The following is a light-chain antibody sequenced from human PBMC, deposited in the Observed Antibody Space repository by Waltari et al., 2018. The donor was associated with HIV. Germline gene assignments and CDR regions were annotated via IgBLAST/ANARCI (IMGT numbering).Light chain of an antibody. J-gene: IGLJ3*02. CDR2: NNF. CDR1: SYNIGSDA. Sequence: QSVLTQPPSAPGTPGQRITVSCSGSSYNIGSDAVYWYQQLPGTAPKLLIYNNFQRPSGVPDRFSGSKSGASASLSISGLQSEDEAVYFCATWDRRLNGWVFGGGTKVTVL. V-gene: IGLV1-44*01. CDR3: ATWDRRLNGWV.